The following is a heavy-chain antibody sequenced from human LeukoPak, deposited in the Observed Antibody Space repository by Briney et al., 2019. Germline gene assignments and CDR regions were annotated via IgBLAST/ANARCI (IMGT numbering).Heavy chain of an antibody. CDR1: GYTFTGYY. D-gene: IGHD6-19*01. Sequence: ASVKVSCKASGYTFTGYYMHWVRQAPGQGLEWMGWINPNSGGTNYAQKFQGRVTMTRDTSISTAYMELRSLRSDDTAVYYCARTRGAGMGWFDPWGQGTLVTVSS. V-gene: IGHV1-2*02. CDR2: INPNSGGT. J-gene: IGHJ5*02. CDR3: ARTRGAGMGWFDP.